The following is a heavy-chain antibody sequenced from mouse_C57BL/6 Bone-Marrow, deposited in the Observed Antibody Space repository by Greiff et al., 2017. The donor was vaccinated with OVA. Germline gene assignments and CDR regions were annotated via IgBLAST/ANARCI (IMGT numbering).Heavy chain of an antibody. V-gene: IGHV5-17*01. D-gene: IGHD2-13*01. J-gene: IGHJ1*03. CDR2: ISSGSSTI. CDR1: GFTFSDYG. CDR3: ARWGDYWYFDV. Sequence: EVQVVESGGGLVKPGGSLKLSCAASGFTFSDYGMHWVRQAPEKGLEWVAYISSGSSTIYYADTVKGRVTITRDNAKNTLFLQLTSLRSEDTAMYYCARWGDYWYFDVWGTGPTVTVSS.